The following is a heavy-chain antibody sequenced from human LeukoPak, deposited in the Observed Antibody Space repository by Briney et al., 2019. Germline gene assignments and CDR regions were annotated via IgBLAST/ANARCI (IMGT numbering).Heavy chain of an antibody. J-gene: IGHJ4*02. CDR3: ASGGITIFGVVPDY. V-gene: IGHV3-7*01. Sequence: GGSLRLSCAASGFTFSSYWMSWVRQAPGKGLEWVANIKQDGSEKYYVDSVKGRFTISRDNAKNSLYLQMNSLRAEDTAVYYCASGGITIFGVVPDYWGQGTLVTVSS. D-gene: IGHD3-3*01. CDR1: GFTFSSYW. CDR2: IKQDGSEK.